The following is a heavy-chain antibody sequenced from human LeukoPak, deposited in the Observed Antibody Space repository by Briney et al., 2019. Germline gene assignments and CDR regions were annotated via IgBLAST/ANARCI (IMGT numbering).Heavy chain of an antibody. V-gene: IGHV3-23*01. Sequence: GGSLRLSCAASGFTFSSYAMSWVRQAPGKALEWVSAISGSGGSTYYADSVKGRFTISRDNSKNTLYLQMNSLRAEDTAVYYCAKDIHPYQPFRGMDVWGQGTTVTVSS. CDR1: GFTFSSYA. CDR3: AKDIHPYQPFRGMDV. D-gene: IGHD2-2*01. J-gene: IGHJ6*02. CDR2: ISGSGGST.